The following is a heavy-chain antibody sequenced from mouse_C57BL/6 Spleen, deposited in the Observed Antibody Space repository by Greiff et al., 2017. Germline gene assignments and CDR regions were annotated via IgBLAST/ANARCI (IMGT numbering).Heavy chain of an antibody. V-gene: IGHV1-26*01. CDR3: ARGGFGNYIDY. D-gene: IGHD1-1*02. Sequence: VQLQQSGPELVKPGASVKISCKASGYTFTDYYMNWVKQSHGKSLEWIGDINPNNGGTSYNQKFKGKATLTVDKSSSTAYMELRSLTSEDSAVYYCARGGFGNYIDYWGQGTTLTVSS. CDR1: GYTFTDYY. CDR2: INPNNGGT. J-gene: IGHJ2*01.